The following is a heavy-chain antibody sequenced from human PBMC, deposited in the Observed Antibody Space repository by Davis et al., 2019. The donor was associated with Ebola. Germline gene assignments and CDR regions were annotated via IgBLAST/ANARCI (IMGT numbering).Heavy chain of an antibody. V-gene: IGHV4-34*01. CDR1: GGSFSGYY. D-gene: IGHD2-2*01. J-gene: IGHJ6*02. CDR3: ARDQGYCSSTSCFYYYYGMDV. CDR2: INHSGST. Sequence: SETLSLTCAVYGGSFSGYYWSWIRQPPGKGLEWIGEINHSGSTNYNPSLKSRVTISVDTSKNQFSLKLSSVTAADTAVYYCARDQGYCSSTSCFYYYYGMDVWGQGTTVTVSS.